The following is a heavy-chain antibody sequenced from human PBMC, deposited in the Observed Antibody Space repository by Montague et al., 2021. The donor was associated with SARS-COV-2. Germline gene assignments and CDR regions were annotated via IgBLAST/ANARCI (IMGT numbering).Heavy chain of an antibody. V-gene: IGHV3-30*04. CDR1: GFTFSTYA. CDR3: ASELRWSGDY. CDR2: ISYDGSNK. D-gene: IGHD3-10*01. J-gene: IGHJ4*02. Sequence: SLRLSCAASGFTFSTYAMHWVRQAPGKGLEWVAVISYDGSNKYYADSVKGRFTISRDNSKNTLYLQMNSLRAEDTAVYYCASELRWSGDYWGQGTLVTVSS.